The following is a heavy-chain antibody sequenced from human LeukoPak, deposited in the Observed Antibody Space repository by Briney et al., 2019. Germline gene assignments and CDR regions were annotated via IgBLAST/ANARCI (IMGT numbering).Heavy chain of an antibody. V-gene: IGHV4-30-4*08. CDR3: ARGATNYETIPAGY. CDR1: GGSFSGYY. CDR2: IYYSGST. J-gene: IGHJ4*02. Sequence: PSETLSLTCAVYGGSFSGYYWSWIRQPPGKGLEWIGYIYYSGSTYYNPSLKSRVTISVDTSKNQFSLKLSSVTAADTAVYYCARGATNYETIPAGYWGQGTLVTVSS. D-gene: IGHD3-22*01.